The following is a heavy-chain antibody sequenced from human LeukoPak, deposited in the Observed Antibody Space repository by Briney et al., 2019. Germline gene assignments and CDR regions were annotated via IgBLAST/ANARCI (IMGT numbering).Heavy chain of an antibody. D-gene: IGHD3-9*01. CDR3: AKQLGDILTGYSFDY. J-gene: IGHJ4*02. Sequence: GGSLRLSCAASGFTFSSYWMHWVRQAPGKGLVWVARIKSDGSSTSYADSVKGRFTISRDNSKNTLYLQMNSLRAEDTAVYYCAKQLGDILTGYSFDYWGQGTLVTVSS. CDR2: IKSDGSST. V-gene: IGHV3-74*01. CDR1: GFTFSSYW.